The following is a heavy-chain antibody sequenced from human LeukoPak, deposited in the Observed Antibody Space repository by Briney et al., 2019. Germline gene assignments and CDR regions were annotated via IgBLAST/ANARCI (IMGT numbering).Heavy chain of an antibody. CDR1: GFIFSNYG. V-gene: IGHV3-30*02. CDR3: AKGSSTYSITSYWYFDL. J-gene: IGHJ2*01. CDR2: IRYDGSDH. Sequence: PGGSLRLSCAASGFIFSNYGMHWVRQAPGKGLEWVTFIRYDGSDHEYADSVKGRFTISRDNSRNTLYLQMNSLRPEDTAVYYCAKGSSTYSITSYWYFDLWGRGTLVTVSS. D-gene: IGHD6-13*01.